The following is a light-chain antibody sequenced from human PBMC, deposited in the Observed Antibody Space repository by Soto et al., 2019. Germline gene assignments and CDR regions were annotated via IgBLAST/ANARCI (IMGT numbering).Light chain of an antibody. CDR1: QTVTNDY. J-gene: IGKJ5*01. CDR3: QQYGFSPIS. CDR2: DAS. V-gene: IGKV3-20*01. Sequence: VLTQSPVTLSLSPVERVTLSCRASQTVTNDYLAWYQQKDGQAPRLLIYDASTRATGVPDRFSGSGSGPEYTLTITRLEPEDFAVYSCQQYGFSPISFGQGTRLEIK.